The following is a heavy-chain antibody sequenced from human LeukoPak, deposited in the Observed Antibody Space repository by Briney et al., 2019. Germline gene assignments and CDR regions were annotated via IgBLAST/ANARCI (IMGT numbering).Heavy chain of an antibody. CDR3: ASGVNYFDY. D-gene: IGHD3-3*01. CDR1: GFTFGSYS. J-gene: IGHJ4*02. CDR2: ISSRSSYI. V-gene: IGHV3-21*01. Sequence: GGSLRLSCAASGFTFGSYSMKWVRQAPGKGLEWVSSISSRSSYIFYADSVKGRFTISRDNAKKSLYLQMNSLRAEDTAVYYCASGVNYFDYWGQGTLVTVSS.